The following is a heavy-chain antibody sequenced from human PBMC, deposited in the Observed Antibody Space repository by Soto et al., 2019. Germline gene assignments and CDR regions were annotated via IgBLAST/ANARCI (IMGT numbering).Heavy chain of an antibody. J-gene: IGHJ6*02. D-gene: IGHD2-2*01. Sequence: EGQLLETGGGCVQPGGPLRLSCPASGFIFQNFVINSVRQAPGKGLEWVSIIGGTGQYTFYADSVTGRFTFSRDNFATTVYLEMNSLRAEDRAIYFCAKGGTSHIYGIDVLGPGTTVIGSS. CDR2: IGGTGQYT. CDR1: GFIFQNFV. CDR3: AKGGTSHIYGIDV. V-gene: IGHV3-23*01.